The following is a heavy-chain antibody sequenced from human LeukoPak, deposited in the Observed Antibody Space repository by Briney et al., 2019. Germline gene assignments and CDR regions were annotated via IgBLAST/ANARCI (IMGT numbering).Heavy chain of an antibody. CDR2: IYYSGST. CDR1: GGSISSSRYY. D-gene: IGHD5-24*01. J-gene: IGHJ4*02. Sequence: PSETLSLTCTGSGGSISSSRYYWGWIRQPPGKGLEWIGSIYYSGSTYYNPSLKSRVTISVDTSKNQFSLKLSSVTAADTAVYYCARWLQLTHYFDYWGQGTLVTVSS. V-gene: IGHV4-39*01. CDR3: ARWLQLTHYFDY.